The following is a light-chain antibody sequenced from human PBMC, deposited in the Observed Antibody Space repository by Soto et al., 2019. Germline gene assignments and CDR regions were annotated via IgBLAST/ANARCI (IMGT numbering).Light chain of an antibody. Sequence: EIVLTQSPGTLSLSPGERATLSCRATQSVGGNYLAWFQHKPGQAPRLLIYDASNRATGLPDRFSASGSGTDFTLTISRLEPEDFAVYYCQQSATSPLTFGGGTKVEIK. J-gene: IGKJ4*01. CDR2: DAS. V-gene: IGKV3-20*01. CDR3: QQSATSPLT. CDR1: QSVGGNY.